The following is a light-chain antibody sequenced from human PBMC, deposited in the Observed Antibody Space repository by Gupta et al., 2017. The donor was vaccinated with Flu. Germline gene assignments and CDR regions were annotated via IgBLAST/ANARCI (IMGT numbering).Light chain of an antibody. Sequence: PSSLPASVRDRVTMTVLASQRTSSNFNWYQPKPGKAPDLLIYGASRVQTGVPSRFSGSGSWPDLTLTISRLQPEAFAHYYCQQTYRSPRTFGQGTKVEIK. CDR3: QQTYRSPRT. CDR2: GAS. CDR1: QRTSSN. J-gene: IGKJ2*02. V-gene: IGKV1-39*01.